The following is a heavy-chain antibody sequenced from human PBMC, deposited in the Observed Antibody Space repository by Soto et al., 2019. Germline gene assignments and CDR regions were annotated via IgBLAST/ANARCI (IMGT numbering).Heavy chain of an antibody. V-gene: IGHV3-30-3*01. Sequence: XGSLLLSCAASGFTFSSYAMHGVRQAPGKGLEWVAVISYDGSNKYYADSVKGRFTISRDNSKSTLYLQMNSLRAEDTAVYYCVIRARPASDILTGPDAFDIWGQGTMVTVSS. D-gene: IGHD3-9*01. CDR1: GFTFSSYA. J-gene: IGHJ3*02. CDR2: ISYDGSNK. CDR3: VIRARPASDILTGPDAFDI.